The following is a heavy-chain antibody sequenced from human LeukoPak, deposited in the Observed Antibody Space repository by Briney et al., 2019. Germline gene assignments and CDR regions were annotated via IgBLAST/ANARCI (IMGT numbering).Heavy chain of an antibody. Sequence: GGSLRLSCAASGFTCSSYSMNWVRQAPGKGLEWVSSISSSSSYIYYADSVKGRFTISRDNAKNSLYLQMNSLRAEDTAVYYCARKYCSSASCDVASVGYYYYYMDVWGKGTTVTVSS. CDR1: GFTCSSYS. J-gene: IGHJ6*03. V-gene: IGHV3-21*01. CDR3: ARKYCSSASCDVASVGYYYYYMDV. D-gene: IGHD2-2*01. CDR2: ISSSSSYI.